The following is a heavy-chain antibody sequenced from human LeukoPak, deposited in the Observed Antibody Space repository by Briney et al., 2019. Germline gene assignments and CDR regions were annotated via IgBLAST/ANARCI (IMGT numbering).Heavy chain of an antibody. D-gene: IGHD6-13*01. Sequence: GGSLRLSCAASGFTFSSYWMSWVRQAPGKGLEWVANIKQDGSEKYYVDSVKGRFTISRDNAKNSLYLQMNSLRAEDTAVYCCARGYSSSWYDYYYYYMDVWGKGTTVTVSS. CDR3: ARGYSSSWYDYYYYYMDV. CDR1: GFTFSSYW. J-gene: IGHJ6*03. CDR2: IKQDGSEK. V-gene: IGHV3-7*01.